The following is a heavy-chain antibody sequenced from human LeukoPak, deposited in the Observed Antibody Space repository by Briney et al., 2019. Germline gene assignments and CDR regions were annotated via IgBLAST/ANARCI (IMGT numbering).Heavy chain of an antibody. CDR1: GFTFSSYW. CDR2: IKQDGSEK. V-gene: IGHV3-7*01. CDR3: ARDPGSSGYYPYFDY. Sequence: QAGGSLRLSCAASGFTFSSYWMSWVRQAPGKGLEWVANIKQDGSEKYYVDSVKGRFTISRDNAKSSLYLQMNSLRAEDTAVYYCARDPGSSGYYPYFDYWGQGTLVTVSS. D-gene: IGHD3-22*01. J-gene: IGHJ4*02.